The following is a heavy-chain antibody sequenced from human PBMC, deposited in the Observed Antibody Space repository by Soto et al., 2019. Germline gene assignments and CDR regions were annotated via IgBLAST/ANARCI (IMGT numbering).Heavy chain of an antibody. V-gene: IGHV3-15*01. J-gene: IGHJ4*02. CDR1: GFMFSNAW. CDR2: IKSTKDGGAR. CDR3: VEGWNDF. Sequence: EVQVVESGGDLVEPGGSLRLSCVTSGFMFSNAWMSWVRQAPGKGLEWVARIKSTKDGGARDYAAPVNGRFSISRDDSKSTVYLQMNSLRVEDTALYYCVEGWNDFWGQGTLVTVSS. D-gene: IGHD1-1*01.